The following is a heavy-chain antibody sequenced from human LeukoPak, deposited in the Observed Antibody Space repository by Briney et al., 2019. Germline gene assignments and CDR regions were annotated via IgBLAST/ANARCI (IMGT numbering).Heavy chain of an antibody. J-gene: IGHJ3*02. D-gene: IGHD1-14*01. Sequence: ASVKVSCKASGNTFTGHYMHWVRQAPGQGLEWMGWINPTSGDTYSAQKFQGRVTMTTDTSISTAYMELSRLRSDDTAVYYCARLITDDAFDIWGQGTMVTVSS. CDR2: INPTSGDT. V-gene: IGHV1-2*02. CDR1: GNTFTGHY. CDR3: ARLITDDAFDI.